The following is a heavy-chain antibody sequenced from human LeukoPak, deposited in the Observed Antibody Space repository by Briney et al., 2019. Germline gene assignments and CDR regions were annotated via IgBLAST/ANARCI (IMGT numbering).Heavy chain of an antibody. CDR2: ISAYNGNT. CDR1: GYTFTSYG. Sequence: ASVKVSCKASGYTFTSYGISWVRQAPGQGLEWMGWISAYNGNTNYAQELQGRVTMTTDASTSTAYMELRSLRSDDTAVYYCARGGVAPTYYYYMDVWGKGTTVTISS. CDR3: ARGGVAPTYYYYMDV. D-gene: IGHD2-15*01. V-gene: IGHV1-18*01. J-gene: IGHJ6*03.